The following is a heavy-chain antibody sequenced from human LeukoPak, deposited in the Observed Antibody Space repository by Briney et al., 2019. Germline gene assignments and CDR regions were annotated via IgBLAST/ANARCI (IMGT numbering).Heavy chain of an antibody. CDR3: ASDTTVGY. D-gene: IGHD4-11*01. V-gene: IGHV3-74*01. CDR2: INTDGSTT. Sequence: GGSLRLSCAVSGFTFRNYWMHWVRQAPGKGLMWVSRINTDGSTTYYADSVKGRFTISRDNAKNTVYLQMTSLRAEDTAVYFCASDTTVGYWGQGTQVTVSS. J-gene: IGHJ4*02. CDR1: GFTFRNYW.